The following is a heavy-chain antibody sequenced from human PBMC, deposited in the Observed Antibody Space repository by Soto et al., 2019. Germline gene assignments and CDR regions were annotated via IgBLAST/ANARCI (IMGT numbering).Heavy chain of an antibody. J-gene: IGHJ4*02. V-gene: IGHV4-59*01. Sequence: SETLSLTCTVSGASIRSTYWSWIRQSPGKGLEWIGYIYFNGNTNYNPSLKRRVTISIDTSKKQISLNLTSVTDADTAVYYCASVTFGGVVLAHWGQGTLVTVSS. CDR3: ASVTFGGVVLAH. D-gene: IGHD3-16*01. CDR2: IYFNGNT. CDR1: GASIRSTY.